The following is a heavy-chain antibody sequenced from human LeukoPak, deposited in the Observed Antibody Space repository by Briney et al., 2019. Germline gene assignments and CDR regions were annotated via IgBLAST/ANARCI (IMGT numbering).Heavy chain of an antibody. Sequence: GRSLRLSCAASGFTFSTSGMNWVRQAPGKGLEWVSSISSSSSYIYYADSVKGRFSISRDNAKSSLYLQMNSLRAEDTAVYYCARLYVLRYFDWSADAFDIWGQGTMVTVSS. CDR2: ISSSSSYI. CDR3: ARLYVLRYFDWSADAFDI. D-gene: IGHD3-9*01. V-gene: IGHV3-21*01. CDR1: GFTFSTSG. J-gene: IGHJ3*02.